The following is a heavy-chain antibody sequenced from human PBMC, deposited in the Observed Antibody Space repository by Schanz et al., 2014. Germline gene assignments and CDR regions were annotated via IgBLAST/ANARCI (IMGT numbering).Heavy chain of an antibody. CDR3: AKDDTQVNGMDV. CDR1: GFTFSSYG. CDR2: VCYDGSKK. V-gene: IGHV3-33*06. J-gene: IGHJ6*02. Sequence: LVESGGGVVQPGRSLRLSCAASGFTFSSYGMHWVRQVPGKGLEWVAVVCYDGSKKYYADSVKGRFTTSRDNSKNTMYLQMNSLRAEDTAVYYCAKDDTQVNGMDVWGQGTTVTVSS.